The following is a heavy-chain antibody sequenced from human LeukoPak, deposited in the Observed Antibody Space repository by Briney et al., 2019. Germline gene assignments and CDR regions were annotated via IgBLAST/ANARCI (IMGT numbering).Heavy chain of an antibody. CDR2: ISYDGSNK. CDR3: AREGGYYDSSGYIVY. CDR1: GFTFSSYA. D-gene: IGHD3-22*01. V-gene: IGHV3-30-3*01. J-gene: IGHJ4*02. Sequence: PGRSLRLSCAASGFTFSSYAMHWVRQAPGKGLEWVAVISYDGSNKYYADSVKGRFTISRDNSKNTLYLQMNSLRAEDTAVYYCAREGGYYDSSGYIVYWGQGTLVTVSS.